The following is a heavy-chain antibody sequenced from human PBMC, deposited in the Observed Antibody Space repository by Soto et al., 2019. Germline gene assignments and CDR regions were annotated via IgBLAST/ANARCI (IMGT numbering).Heavy chain of an antibody. CDR3: ARGRVVVPAAVMFNCLDP. CDR2: IYYSGNT. V-gene: IGHV4-31*03. Sequence: SETLSLTCTVSGGSISSNGHYWSWIRQHPGKGLEWIGYIYYSGNTYYNPSLKSRVTISLDTSKKQFSLKLSSVTAADTAVYYCARGRVVVPAAVMFNCLDPWGQGALVTVSS. J-gene: IGHJ5*02. D-gene: IGHD2-2*01. CDR1: GGSISSNGHY.